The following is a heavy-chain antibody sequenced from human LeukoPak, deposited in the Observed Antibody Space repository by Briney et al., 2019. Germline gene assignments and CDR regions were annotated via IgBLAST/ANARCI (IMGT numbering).Heavy chain of an antibody. Sequence: SETLSLTCAVSGYSISSGYYWGWIRQPPGMGLEWIGSIYHSGSTYYNPSLKSRVTISVDTSKNQFSLKLSSVTAADTAVYYCARRLSSWYDDYFDYWGQGTLVTVSS. CDR1: GYSISSGYY. CDR2: IYHSGST. D-gene: IGHD6-13*01. V-gene: IGHV4-38-2*01. J-gene: IGHJ4*02. CDR3: ARRLSSWYDDYFDY.